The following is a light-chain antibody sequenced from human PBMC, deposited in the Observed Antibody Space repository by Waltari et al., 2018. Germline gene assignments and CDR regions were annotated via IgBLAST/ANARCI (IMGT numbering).Light chain of an antibody. CDR3: QQANIFPFS. Sequence: DIQMTQSPSSVSASVGDRVTITCRASQDISSWLAWYQPKPGKAPELLIYAASSLQSGVPSRFSGSGSGTDFTLTISSLQPEDFSTYYCQQANIFPFSFGGGTKVEIK. CDR2: AAS. J-gene: IGKJ4*01. V-gene: IGKV1D-12*01. CDR1: QDISSW.